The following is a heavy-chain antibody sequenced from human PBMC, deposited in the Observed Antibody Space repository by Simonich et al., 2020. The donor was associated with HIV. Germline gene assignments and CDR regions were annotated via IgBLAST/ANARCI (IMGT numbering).Heavy chain of an antibody. V-gene: IGHV4-34*01. CDR3: ARSPSENWDYYFDY. CDR1: GGSFSGYY. D-gene: IGHD1-7*01. Sequence: QVQLQQWGAGLLKPSETLSLTCAAYGGSFSGYYWNWIRQPPGKGLEWIAEINHGGRTNYNPSLKSRVTILLDTSKNQFSLKLASVTATDTALYYCARSPSENWDYYFDYWSQGTLVTVSS. J-gene: IGHJ4*02. CDR2: INHGGRT.